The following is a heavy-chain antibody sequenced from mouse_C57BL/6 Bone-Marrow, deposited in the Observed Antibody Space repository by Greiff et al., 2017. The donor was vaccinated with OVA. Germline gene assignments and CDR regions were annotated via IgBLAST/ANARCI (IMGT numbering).Heavy chain of an antibody. CDR2: IDPSDSYT. D-gene: IGHD4-1*02. Sequence: QVQLKRPGAELVRPGTSVKLSCKASGYTFTSYWMHWVKQRPGQGLEWIGVIDPSDSYTNYNQKFKGKATLTVDTSSSTAYMQLSSLTSEDSAVYYCARWPRGQLGLFDYWGQGTTLTVSS. CDR1: GYTFTSYW. V-gene: IGHV1-59*01. CDR3: ARWPRGQLGLFDY. J-gene: IGHJ2*01.